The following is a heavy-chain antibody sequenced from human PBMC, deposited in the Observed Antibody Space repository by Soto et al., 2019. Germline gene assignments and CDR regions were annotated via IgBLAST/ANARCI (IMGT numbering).Heavy chain of an antibody. J-gene: IGHJ4*02. CDR3: ATALGSSGWFDF. D-gene: IGHD6-19*01. CDR2: IRPHNGDT. V-gene: IGHV1-18*01. CDR1: AYTSTIYG. Sequence: ASVKVSCKASAYTSTIYGITWVRQAPGLGLQWMGWIRPHNGDTKYAQKFQGRVTMTTDPSTSTVFMDLRTLRSDDTAVYYCATALGSSGWFDFWGQGTLVTVSS.